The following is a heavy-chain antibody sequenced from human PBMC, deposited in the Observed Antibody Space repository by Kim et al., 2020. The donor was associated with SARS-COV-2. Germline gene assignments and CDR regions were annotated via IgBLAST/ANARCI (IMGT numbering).Heavy chain of an antibody. V-gene: IGHV4-34*09. J-gene: IGHJ4*02. D-gene: IGHD3-16*01. CDR3: ARGVRGQPFGY. CDR2: T. Sequence: TNYNPSLRNRLTRQVDTSKNQFSLKLSSVTAADTAVYYCARGVRGQPFGYWGQGTLVTVSS.